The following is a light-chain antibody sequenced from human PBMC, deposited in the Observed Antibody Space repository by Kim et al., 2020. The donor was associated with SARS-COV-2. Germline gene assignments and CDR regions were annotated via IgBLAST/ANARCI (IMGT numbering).Light chain of an antibody. V-gene: IGKV3-15*01. CDR3: QQYNDWPPYT. J-gene: IGKJ2*01. Sequence: VSPGECAALSCRASQSVSNNLAWYQQKRGQAPRLLIYGASTRATDVPARFSGSGSGTQFTLTISSLQSEDFAIYYCQQYNDWPPYTFGPGTKLEI. CDR2: GAS. CDR1: QSVSNN.